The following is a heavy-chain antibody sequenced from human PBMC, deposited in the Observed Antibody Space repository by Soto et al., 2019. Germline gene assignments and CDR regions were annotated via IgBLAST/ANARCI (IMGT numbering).Heavy chain of an antibody. CDR3: ARGLIPYGMDV. J-gene: IGHJ6*02. V-gene: IGHV3-64*02. CDR2: ISSNGNST. Sequence: VGSLRLSCAASGFTFSRYPMHWVRQAPGKGLEYVSAISSNGNSTFYADSVRGRFTLSRDNFKNTLYLQMGSLRVEDMAVYYCARGLIPYGMDVWGQGTTVTVS. CDR1: GFTFSRYP.